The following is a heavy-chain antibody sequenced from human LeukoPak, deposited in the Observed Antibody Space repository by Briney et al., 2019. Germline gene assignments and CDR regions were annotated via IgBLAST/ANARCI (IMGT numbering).Heavy chain of an antibody. V-gene: IGHV3-74*01. D-gene: IGHD3-22*01. CDR3: ARGGYYDSSGYQIDY. Sequence: GGSLRLSCAASGFTFSSYWMNWVRQAPGKGLVWVSRIASDGSSTTYADSVKGRFTISRDNSKNTLYLQMNSLRAEDTAVYYCARGGYYDSSGYQIDYWGQGTLVTVSS. CDR1: GFTFSSYW. CDR2: IASDGSST. J-gene: IGHJ4*02.